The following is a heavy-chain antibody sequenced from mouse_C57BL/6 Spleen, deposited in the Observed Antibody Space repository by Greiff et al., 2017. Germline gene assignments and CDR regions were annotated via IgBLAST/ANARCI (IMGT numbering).Heavy chain of an antibody. CDR1: GYTFTEYT. J-gene: IGHJ1*03. CDR3: ARHEDEKDYGYWYFDV. D-gene: IGHD1-1*01. Sequence: VMLVESGAELVKPGASVKLSCKASGYTFTEYTIHWVKQRSGQGLEWIGWFYPGSGSIKYNEKFKDKATLTADKSSSTVYMELSRLTSEDSAVYFCARHEDEKDYGYWYFDVWGTGTTVTVSS. CDR2: FYPGSGSI. V-gene: IGHV1-62-2*01.